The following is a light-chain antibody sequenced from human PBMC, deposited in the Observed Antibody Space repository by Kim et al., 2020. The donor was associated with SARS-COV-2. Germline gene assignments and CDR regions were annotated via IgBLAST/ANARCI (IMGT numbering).Light chain of an antibody. CDR1: QSVCSHC. CDR2: SVS. CDR3: QQYGVAAPYS. V-gene: IGKV3-20*01. J-gene: IGKJ2*01. Sequence: EIVLTQSPGTLSLSPGERATLSCRTRQSVCSHCLAWYQQRPGQAPRLLIYSVSTRATGIPDRFSGSGSGTDFTLTISRLEPEDFAVYYCQQYGVAAPYSFGRRTKL.